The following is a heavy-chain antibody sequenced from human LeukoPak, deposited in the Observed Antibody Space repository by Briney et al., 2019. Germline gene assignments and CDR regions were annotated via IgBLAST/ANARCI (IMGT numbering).Heavy chain of an antibody. CDR3: ASFTHSSSWYYFDY. CDR2: INPNSGGT. D-gene: IGHD6-13*01. CDR1: GYTFTGYY. J-gene: IGHJ4*02. V-gene: IGHV1-2*02. Sequence: ASVKVSCKASGYTFTGYYMHWVRQAPGQGLEWMGWINPNSGGTNYAQEFQGRVTMTRDTSISTAYMELSRLRSDDTAVYYCASFTHSSSWYYFDYWGQGTLVTVSS.